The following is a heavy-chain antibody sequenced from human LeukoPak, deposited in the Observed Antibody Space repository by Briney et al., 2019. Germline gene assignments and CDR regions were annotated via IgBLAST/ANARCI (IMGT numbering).Heavy chain of an antibody. CDR2: IYPGDSDT. J-gene: IGHJ4*02. Sequence: EQSLNSSCKASGDTFTNYWIAWVRQMPGKGLEWMGIIYPGDSDTRYSPSVEGQVTISVDKSISTAFLQWSSLKASDTAMYYCARGGVFSSSWFAYFDYWGQGTLVTVSS. D-gene: IGHD6-13*01. V-gene: IGHV5-51*01. CDR1: GDTFTNYW. CDR3: ARGGVFSSSWFAYFDY.